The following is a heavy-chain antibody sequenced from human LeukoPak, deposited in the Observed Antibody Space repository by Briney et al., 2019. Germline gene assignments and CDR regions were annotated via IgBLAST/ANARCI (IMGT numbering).Heavy chain of an antibody. D-gene: IGHD3-22*01. CDR2: ISSSGSTI. CDR3: ARDSSYYYDRFYYGMDV. CDR1: GFTFSSYE. V-gene: IGHV3-48*03. J-gene: IGHJ6*02. Sequence: GGSLRLSSAASGFTFSSYEMNWVRQAPGKGLEWVSYISSSGSTIYYADSVKGRFTISRDNAKNSLYLQMNSLRAEDTAVYYCARDSSYYYDRFYYGMDVWGQGTTVTVSS.